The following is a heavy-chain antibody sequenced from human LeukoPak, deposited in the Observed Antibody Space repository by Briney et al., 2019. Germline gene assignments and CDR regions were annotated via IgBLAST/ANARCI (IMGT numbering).Heavy chain of an antibody. J-gene: IGHJ5*02. D-gene: IGHD6-13*01. CDR3: ARGGGAAAAHNWFDP. Sequence: GGSLSLSCAASGFTFSSYWMHWVRQAPGKGLVWVSRINSDGSTTSYADSVRGRFTISRDNAKNTLYLQMNSLTAEDTAVYYCARGGGAAAAHNWFDPWGQGTLVTVSA. CDR1: GFTFSSYW. CDR2: INSDGSTT. V-gene: IGHV3-74*01.